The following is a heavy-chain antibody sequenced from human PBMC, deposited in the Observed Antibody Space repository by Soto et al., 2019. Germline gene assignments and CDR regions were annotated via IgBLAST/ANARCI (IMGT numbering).Heavy chain of an antibody. CDR2: INHSEST. V-gene: IGHV4-34*01. D-gene: IGHD4-4*01. J-gene: IGHJ5*02. CDR3: ARESSIQYLTFDP. CDR1: GGTISSYY. Sequence: SETLSLTCSVSGGTISSYYWSWIRQPPGKGLEWIGEINHSESTNYNPSLKSRVTISVDTSKNQFSLKLSSVTAADTAVYYCARESSIQYLTFDPWGQGTLVTVSS.